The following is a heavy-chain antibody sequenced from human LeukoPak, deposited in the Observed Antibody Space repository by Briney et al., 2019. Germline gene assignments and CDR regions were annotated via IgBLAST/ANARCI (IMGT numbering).Heavy chain of an antibody. V-gene: IGHV1-46*01. CDR3: ARAALDSSGWYVKVNWFDP. CDR2: INPSGGST. J-gene: IGHJ5*02. Sequence: ASVKVSCKASGYTFTSYYMHWVRQAPGQGLEWMGIINPSGGSTSYAQKFQGRVTMTRDTSTSTVYMELSSLRSEDTAVYYCARAALDSSGWYVKVNWFDPWGQGTLVTVSS. D-gene: IGHD6-19*01. CDR1: GYTFTSYY.